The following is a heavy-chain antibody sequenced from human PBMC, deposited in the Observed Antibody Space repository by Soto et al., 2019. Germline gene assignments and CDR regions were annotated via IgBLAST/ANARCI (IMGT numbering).Heavy chain of an antibody. CDR3: ARRYCSGGSCLVLRGWSWFDP. V-gene: IGHV4-31*03. Sequence: SETLSLTCTVSGGSISSGGYYWSWIRQHPGKGLEWIGYIYYSGSTYYNPSLKSRVTISVDTSKNQFSLKLSSVTAADTAVYYCARRYCSGGSCLVLRGWSWFDPWGQGTLVTVSS. J-gene: IGHJ5*02. CDR1: GGSISSGGYY. D-gene: IGHD2-15*01. CDR2: IYYSGST.